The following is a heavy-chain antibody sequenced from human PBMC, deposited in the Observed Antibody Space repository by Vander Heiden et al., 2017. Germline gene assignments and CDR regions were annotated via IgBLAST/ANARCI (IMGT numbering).Heavy chain of an antibody. V-gene: IGHV3-21*01. CDR3: ARDRGYCVNGVCSIGGDY. J-gene: IGHJ4*02. CDR2: ISGSSSYN. D-gene: IGHD2-8*01. CDR1: GFTFSRYS. Sequence: EVQLVESGGGLVKPGGSLRLSCAASGFTFSRYSMNWVRQAPGKGLEWVSSISGSSSYNYYADSVKGRFTISRDNAKNSLYLQMNSLRAEDTAVYYCARDRGYCVNGVCSIGGDYWGQGTLVTVSS.